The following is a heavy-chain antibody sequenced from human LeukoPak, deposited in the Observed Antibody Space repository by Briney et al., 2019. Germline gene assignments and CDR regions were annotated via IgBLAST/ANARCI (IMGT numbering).Heavy chain of an antibody. V-gene: IGHV4-39*07. J-gene: IGHJ4*02. CDR3: ARALYDFWSGYYTGILDY. CDR1: GGSISSSSYY. CDR2: IYYSGST. D-gene: IGHD3-3*01. Sequence: SETLSLTCTVSGGSISSSSYYWGWIRQPPGKGLEWIGSIYYSGSTYYNPSLKSRVTISVDTSKNQFSLKLSSVTAADTAVYYCARALYDFWSGYYTGILDYWGQGTLVTVSS.